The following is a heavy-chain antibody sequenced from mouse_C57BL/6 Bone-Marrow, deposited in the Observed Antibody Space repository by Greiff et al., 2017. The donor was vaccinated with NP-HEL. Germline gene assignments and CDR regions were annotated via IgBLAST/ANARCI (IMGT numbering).Heavy chain of an antibody. CDR1: GYTFTSYW. J-gene: IGHJ4*01. CDR3: ARGTYYGNYEDYYAMDY. Sequence: QVQLQQPGAELVRPGTSVKLSCKASGYTFTSYWMHWVKQRPGQGLEWIGVIDPSDSYTNYNQKFKGKATFTVDTSSSTAYMQLSSLTSEDSAVYYCARGTYYGNYEDYYAMDYWGQGTSVTVSS. D-gene: IGHD2-10*01. CDR2: IDPSDSYT. V-gene: IGHV1-59*01.